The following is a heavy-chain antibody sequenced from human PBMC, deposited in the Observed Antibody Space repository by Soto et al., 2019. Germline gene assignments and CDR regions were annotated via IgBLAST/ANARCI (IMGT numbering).Heavy chain of an antibody. CDR1: GFTFSSAA. V-gene: IGHV3-23*01. J-gene: IGHJ5*02. CDR2: ISDTGTRT. CDR3: AKSLDIHYKNWFDP. Sequence: QILESGGSLVQPGGSLRLSCVAAGFTFSSAAMNWVRQAPGKGLEWVSIISDTGTRTHYADSVKGRFTISRDYSKNTLYLDMNSLRAEDTAVYYCAKSLDIHYKNWFDPWGQGTLVTVSS. D-gene: IGHD4-4*01.